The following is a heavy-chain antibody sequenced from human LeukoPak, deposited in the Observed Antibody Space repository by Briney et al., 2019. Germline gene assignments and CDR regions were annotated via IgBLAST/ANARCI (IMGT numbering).Heavy chain of an antibody. Sequence: GESLKISCKGSGYSFTSYWIGWVRQMPGKGLEWMGIIYPGDSDTRYSPSFQGQVTISADKSISTAYLQWSSLKASDTAMYYCARQVADSSSSYYFDFWGQGTLVTVSS. CDR3: ARQVADSSSSYYFDF. CDR2: IYPGDSDT. D-gene: IGHD6-6*01. CDR1: GYSFTSYW. V-gene: IGHV5-51*01. J-gene: IGHJ4*02.